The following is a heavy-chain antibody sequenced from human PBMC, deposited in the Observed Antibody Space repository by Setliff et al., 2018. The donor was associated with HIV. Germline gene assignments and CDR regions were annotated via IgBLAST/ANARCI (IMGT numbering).Heavy chain of an antibody. CDR3: ARAAGDFLWGGVGY. CDR1: GYTFTTQG. D-gene: IGHD2-21*01. J-gene: IGHJ4*02. Sequence: ASVKVSCKASGYTFTTQGITWVRQAPGQGLEWMGWISAYNGDRRYAQSVQDRITLTTDTSTNTAYLELRSLRSDDTAVYYCARAAGDFLWGGVGYWGRGTLVTVSS. CDR2: ISAYNGDR. V-gene: IGHV1-18*01.